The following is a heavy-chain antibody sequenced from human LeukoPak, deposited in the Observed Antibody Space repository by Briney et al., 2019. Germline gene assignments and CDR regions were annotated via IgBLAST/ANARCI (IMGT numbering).Heavy chain of an antibody. Sequence: SETLSLTCTVSGYPISRGYYWGWIRPPPGKVLEWIGSIYHSGSTYQNPSLKSRVTISLDTSKNQFSLKLSSVTAAATAVYYCERDWYSSSSAGQIFDYWGQGTLVTVSS. D-gene: IGHD6-6*01. J-gene: IGHJ4*02. CDR2: IYHSGST. CDR3: ERDWYSSSSAGQIFDY. CDR1: GYPISRGYY. V-gene: IGHV4-38-2*02.